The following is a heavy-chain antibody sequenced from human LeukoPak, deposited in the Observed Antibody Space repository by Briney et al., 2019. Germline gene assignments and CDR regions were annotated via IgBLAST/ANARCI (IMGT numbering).Heavy chain of an antibody. Sequence: GESLKIACKGSGYSFTNHWIGWVRQMPGKGLEWMAIIYPGDSDTRYSPSFQGQVTISADKSISTAYLQWSSLKASDTAMYYCARLPQWGGTYHFDYWGQGTLLTVSS. J-gene: IGHJ4*02. CDR2: IYPGDSDT. D-gene: IGHD1-26*01. V-gene: IGHV5-51*01. CDR1: GYSFTNHW. CDR3: ARLPQWGGTYHFDY.